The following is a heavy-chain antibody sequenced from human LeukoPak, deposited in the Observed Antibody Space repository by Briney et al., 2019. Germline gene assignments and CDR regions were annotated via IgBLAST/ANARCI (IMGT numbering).Heavy chain of an antibody. Sequence: SETLSLTCTVSGGSISSYYWSWIRQPAGKGLEWIGRIYTSGTTHYNPSLKSRVTMSVDTSKNQFSLKLSSVTAADTAVYYCTRAASSGPLFTYHMDVWGKGTTVTISS. CDR3: TRAASSGPLFTYHMDV. J-gene: IGHJ6*03. CDR2: IYTSGTT. CDR1: GGSISSYY. D-gene: IGHD3-22*01. V-gene: IGHV4-4*07.